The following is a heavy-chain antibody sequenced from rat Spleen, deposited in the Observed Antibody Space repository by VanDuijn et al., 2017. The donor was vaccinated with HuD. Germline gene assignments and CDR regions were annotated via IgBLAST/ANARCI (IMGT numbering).Heavy chain of an antibody. CDR2: ISYSGST. CDR1: AYSIKSSY. Sequence: EVQLQESGPGLVKPSQSLSLTCSVTAYSIKSSYRWNWIRKFPGNKMEWMGYISYSGSTSYKPSLKSRISITRDTSKNQFFMQLNSVTTEDTDTYYCARSGYLSSYIDYWGQGVMVTVSS. V-gene: IGHV3-1*01. CDR3: ARSGYLSSYIDY. D-gene: IGHD1-2*01. J-gene: IGHJ2*01.